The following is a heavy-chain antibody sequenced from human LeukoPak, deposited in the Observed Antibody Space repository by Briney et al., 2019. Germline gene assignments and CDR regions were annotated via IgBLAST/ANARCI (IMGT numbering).Heavy chain of an antibody. CDR2: ISGSSSYI. CDR1: GFTFSSYS. CDR3: AKEPLLRYFDWLPTFFDY. J-gene: IGHJ4*02. V-gene: IGHV3-21*01. D-gene: IGHD3-9*01. Sequence: PGGSLRLSCAASGFTFSSYSINWVRQAPGKGLEWVSSISGSSSYIYYADSVKGRFTISRDNARNSLYLQMNSLRAEDTAVYYCAKEPLLRYFDWLPTFFDYWGQGTLVTVSS.